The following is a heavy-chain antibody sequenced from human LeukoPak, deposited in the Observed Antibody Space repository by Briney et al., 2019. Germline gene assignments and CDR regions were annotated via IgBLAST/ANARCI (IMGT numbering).Heavy chain of an antibody. V-gene: IGHV4-61*01. Sequence: SETLSLTCTVSGGSVSGGNYYWSWIRQPPGKGLEWIGYIYYSGSTNCNPSLKSRVTMSVDTSKNQFSLKLSSVTAADTAVYYCARGRTGTTTRWFDPWGQGTLVTVSS. CDR3: ARGRTGTTTRWFDP. D-gene: IGHD1-1*01. J-gene: IGHJ5*02. CDR2: IYYSGST. CDR1: GGSVSGGNYY.